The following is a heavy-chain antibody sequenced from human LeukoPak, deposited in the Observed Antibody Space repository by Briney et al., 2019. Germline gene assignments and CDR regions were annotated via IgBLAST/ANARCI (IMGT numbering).Heavy chain of an antibody. CDR1: GYTFTSYG. V-gene: IGHV1-18*01. J-gene: IGHJ3*02. CDR3: ARADYGDYGTVRAFDI. CDR2: ISAYNGNT. Sequence: ASVKVSCKASGYTFTSYGISWMRQAPGQGLEWMGWISAYNGNTNYAQKLQGRVTMTTDTSTSTAYMELRSLRSDDTAVYYCARADYGDYGTVRAFDIWGQGTMVTVSS. D-gene: IGHD4-17*01.